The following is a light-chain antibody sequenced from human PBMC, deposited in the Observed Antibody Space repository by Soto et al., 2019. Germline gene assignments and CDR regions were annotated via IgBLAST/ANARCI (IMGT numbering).Light chain of an antibody. CDR1: SSNSGANYD. J-gene: IGLJ1*01. Sequence: SVLTQPPSVSGAPGQRVAISCTGSSSNSGANYDVHWYQHLPGTAPKLLIFGNNNRPSGVPDRFSGSKSGTSASLAITGLQAEDEGDYYCQSYDSTLSARYVFGTGTKVTV. CDR2: GNN. CDR3: QSYDSTLSARYV. V-gene: IGLV1-40*01.